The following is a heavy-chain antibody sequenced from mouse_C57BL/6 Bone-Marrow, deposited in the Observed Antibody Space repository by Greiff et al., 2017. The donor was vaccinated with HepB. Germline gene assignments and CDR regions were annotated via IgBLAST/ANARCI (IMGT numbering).Heavy chain of an antibody. CDR3: ARGGSYFGYFDV. CDR2: INPGSGGT. Sequence: QVQLQQSGAELVRPGPSVKVSCKASGYAFTNYLIEWVKQRPGQGLEWIGVINPGSGGTNYNEKFKGKATLTADKSSSTAYMQLSSLTSEDSAVYFCARGGSYFGYFDVWGTGTTVTVSS. CDR1: GYAFTNYL. V-gene: IGHV1-54*01. J-gene: IGHJ1*03. D-gene: IGHD2-10*01.